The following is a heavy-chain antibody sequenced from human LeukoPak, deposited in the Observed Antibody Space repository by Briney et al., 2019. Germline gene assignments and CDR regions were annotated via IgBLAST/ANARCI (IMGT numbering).Heavy chain of an antibody. D-gene: IGHD2-8*01. CDR2: IYYSGST. V-gene: IGHV4-59*01. J-gene: IGHJ4*02. CDR1: GGSISSYY. CDR3: ASVLEGAFDY. Sequence: SETLSLTCTVSGGSISSYYWSWIRQPPGKGLEWIGYIYYSGSTNYNPSLKSRVTISVDTSKNQFSLKLSSVTAADTAVYYCASVLEGAFDYWGQGTLVTVSS.